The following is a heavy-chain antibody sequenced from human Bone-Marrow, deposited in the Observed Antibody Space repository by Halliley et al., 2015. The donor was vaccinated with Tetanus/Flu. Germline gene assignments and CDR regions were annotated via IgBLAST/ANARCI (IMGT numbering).Heavy chain of an antibody. CDR3: ARHGNGGSGGYKYTFDS. V-gene: IGHV4-59*08. Sequence: TLSLTCTVSGGSINTYLWSWLRQPPGKTLEWIGYIYNSGNTSYNPALKSRVTISSDTSKNQFSLKLTFVTAADTAVYYCARHGNGGSGGYKYTFDSWGQGTMVTVSS. CDR1: GGSINTYL. CDR2: IYNSGNT. D-gene: IGHD1-26*01. J-gene: IGHJ4*02.